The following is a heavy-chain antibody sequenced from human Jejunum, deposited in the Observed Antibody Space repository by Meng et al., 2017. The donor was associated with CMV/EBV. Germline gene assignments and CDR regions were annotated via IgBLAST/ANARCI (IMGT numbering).Heavy chain of an antibody. CDR3: ARWYNSSSGFDY. D-gene: IGHD6-6*01. CDR1: GFTVSSKF. Sequence: SCEASGFTVSSKFMSWVRQAPGKGLEWVSVIYSDDNTYYADSVKGRFTISRDNSKNTLYLQMNSLRAEDTAVYYCARWYNSSSGFDYWGQGTLVTVSS. J-gene: IGHJ4*02. V-gene: IGHV3-53*01. CDR2: IYSDDNT.